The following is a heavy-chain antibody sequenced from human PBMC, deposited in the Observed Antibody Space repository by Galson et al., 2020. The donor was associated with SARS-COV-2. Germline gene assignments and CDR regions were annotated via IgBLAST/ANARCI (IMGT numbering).Heavy chain of an antibody. CDR2: TYYSGST. D-gene: IGHD2-8*01. CDR3: ARGMTNYGMDV. J-gene: IGHJ6*02. CDR1: GGSISSGGYY. V-gene: IGHV4-31*03. Sequence: ETSETLSLTCTVSGGSISSGGYYWSWVRQHPGKGLEWIGYTYYSGSTYYDPSLKSRVTISVDTSKNQFSLKLSSLTAADTAVYYCARGMTNYGMDVWGQGTTVTVSS.